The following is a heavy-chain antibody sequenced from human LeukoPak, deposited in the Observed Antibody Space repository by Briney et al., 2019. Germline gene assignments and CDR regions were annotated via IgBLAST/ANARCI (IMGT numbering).Heavy chain of an antibody. J-gene: IGHJ3*02. CDR3: ARTSRSYGDAFDI. V-gene: IGHV4-34*01. D-gene: IGHD4-17*01. CDR2: INHSGST. Sequence: SETLSLTCAVYGGSFSGYYWSWIRQPPGKGLEWIGEINHSGSTNYNPSLKSRVTMSVDTSKNQFSLKLSSVTAVDTAVYYCARTSRSYGDAFDIWGQGTMVTVSS. CDR1: GGSFSGYY.